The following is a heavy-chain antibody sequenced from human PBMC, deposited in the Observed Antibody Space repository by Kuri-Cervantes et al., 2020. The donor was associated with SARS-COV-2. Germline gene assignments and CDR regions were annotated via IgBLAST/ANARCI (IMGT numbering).Heavy chain of an antibody. CDR2: INHSGST. J-gene: IGHJ6*03. CDR3: ARGGDSSGYYYYYYYYMDV. Sequence: SQTLSLTCAVYGGSFSGYYWSWIRQPPGKGLEWIGEINHSGSTNYNPSLKSRVTISVDTSKNQFSLKLSSVTAADTAVYYCARGGDSSGYYYYYYYYMDVWGEGTTVTVSS. V-gene: IGHV4-34*01. D-gene: IGHD3-22*01. CDR1: GGSFSGYY.